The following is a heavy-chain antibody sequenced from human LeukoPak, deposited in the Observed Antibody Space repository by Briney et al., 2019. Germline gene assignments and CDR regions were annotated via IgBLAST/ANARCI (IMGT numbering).Heavy chain of an antibody. Sequence: GGSLRLSCAASGFTFSSYSMNWVRQAPGKGLEWVSSISSSSSYIYYADSVKGRFTISRDNAKNSLYLQMNSLRVEDTAVYYCARGGDTMITEIQYFQYWGQGTLVTVSS. V-gene: IGHV3-21*01. CDR3: ARGGDTMITEIQYFQY. CDR1: GFTFSSYS. D-gene: IGHD3-22*01. CDR2: ISSSSSYI. J-gene: IGHJ1*01.